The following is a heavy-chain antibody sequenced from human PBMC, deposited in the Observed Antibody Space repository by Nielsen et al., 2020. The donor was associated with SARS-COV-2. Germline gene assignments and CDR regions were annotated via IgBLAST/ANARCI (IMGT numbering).Heavy chain of an antibody. D-gene: IGHD5-12*01. J-gene: IGHJ4*02. CDR3: ARDTTNGYDRVFDY. CDR2: IWDDGSKK. Sequence: GGSLRLSCTASGFTFSSYGMHWVRQAPGKGLEWVAVIWDDGSKKYYADSVKGRFTISRDNSKNTLDLQMNSLRGDDKAVYYCARDTTNGYDRVFDYWGQGTLVTVSS. V-gene: IGHV3-33*01. CDR1: GFTFSSYG.